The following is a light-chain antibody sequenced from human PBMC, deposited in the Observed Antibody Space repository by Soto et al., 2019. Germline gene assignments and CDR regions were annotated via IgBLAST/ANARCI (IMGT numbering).Light chain of an antibody. CDR1: QSISSN. CDR2: GAS. Sequence: DIVMTQSPATVSVSPGERATLSCRASQSISSNLAWYQQKPGQAPRLLIYGASSRATGIPDRFSGSGSGTDFTLTISRLGPEDFAVYYCQQYGSSLTWTFGQGTKVDI. V-gene: IGKV3-20*01. CDR3: QQYGSSLTWT. J-gene: IGKJ1*01.